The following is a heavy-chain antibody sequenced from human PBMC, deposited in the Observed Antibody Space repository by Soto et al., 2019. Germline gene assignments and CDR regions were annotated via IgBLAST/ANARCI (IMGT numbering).Heavy chain of an antibody. D-gene: IGHD3-16*02. CDR2: IYHSGST. J-gene: IGHJ4*02. CDR3: DSARRGLSFDS. Sequence: SETRSLTCAVSGGSISSSNWWSWVRQPPGKGLEWIGEIYHSGSTNYNPSLKSRVTISVDKSKNQFSLKLSSVTAADTAVYYCDSARRGLSFDSWDPGTLVTVS. V-gene: IGHV4-4*02. CDR1: GGSISSSNW.